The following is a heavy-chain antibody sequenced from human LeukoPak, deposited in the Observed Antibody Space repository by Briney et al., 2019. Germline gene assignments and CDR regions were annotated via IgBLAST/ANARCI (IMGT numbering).Heavy chain of an antibody. D-gene: IGHD6-19*01. CDR1: GGSFSNDY. V-gene: IGHV4-34*01. J-gene: IGHJ4*02. Sequence: SETLSLTCAVYGGSFSNDYWSWIRQPPGKGLEWIGEINHSGSTNYNPSLKSRVTISKDTSKNQFSLKLSSVTAADTAVYYCARGQYSSGWYQYWGQGTLVTVSS. CDR3: ARGQYSSGWYQY. CDR2: INHSGST.